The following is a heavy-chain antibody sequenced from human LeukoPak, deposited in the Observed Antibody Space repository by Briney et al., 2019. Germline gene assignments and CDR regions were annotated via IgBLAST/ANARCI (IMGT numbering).Heavy chain of an antibody. CDR3: ARDARYQYGDYDY. D-gene: IGHD4-17*01. CDR2: INPNSGGT. V-gene: IGHV1-2*02. Sequence: ASVKVSCKASGYTFTGYYMHWVRQAPGQGLEWMGWINPNSGGTNYAQKFQGRVTMTRDTSISTAYMELSRLRSDDTAVYYCARDARYQYGDYDYWGQRTLVTVSS. J-gene: IGHJ4*02. CDR1: GYTFTGYY.